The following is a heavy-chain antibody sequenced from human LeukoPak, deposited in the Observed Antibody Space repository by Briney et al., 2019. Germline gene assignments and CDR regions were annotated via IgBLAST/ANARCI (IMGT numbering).Heavy chain of an antibody. CDR3: ARDYGDYESPCFDY. Sequence: PGGSLRLSCAASGFTVSNNYMSWVRQAPGQGLEWVSVIYSGDITYYADSVKGRFTISRDNSKNTLYLQMNSLRAEDTAVYYCARDYGDYESPCFDYWGQGTLVTVSS. V-gene: IGHV3-53*01. D-gene: IGHD4-17*01. CDR2: IYSGDIT. CDR1: GFTVSNNY. J-gene: IGHJ4*02.